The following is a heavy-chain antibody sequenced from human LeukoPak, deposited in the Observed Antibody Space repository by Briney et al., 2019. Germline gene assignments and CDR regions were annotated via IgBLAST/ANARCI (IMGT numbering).Heavy chain of an antibody. CDR2: ISYDGSKK. CDR3: ARATTVVTGYFDY. CDR1: GFTFSTYG. Sequence: PGRSLRLSCAASGFTFSTYGMHCVRQASGKGLEWVAVISYDGSKKYYADSVKGRFTISRDNAKNSLYLQMNSLRAEDTAVYYCARATTVVTGYFDYWGQGTLVTVSS. D-gene: IGHD4-23*01. J-gene: IGHJ4*02. V-gene: IGHV3-30*03.